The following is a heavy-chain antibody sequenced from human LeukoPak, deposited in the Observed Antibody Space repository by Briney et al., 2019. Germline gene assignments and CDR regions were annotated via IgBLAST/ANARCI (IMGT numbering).Heavy chain of an antibody. CDR2: IYYSGST. CDR1: GGSFSGYY. V-gene: IGHV4-31*11. CDR3: ARVRLQLLLDY. J-gene: IGHJ4*02. Sequence: SETLSLACAVYGGSFSGYYWSWIRQHPGKGLEWIGYIYYSGSTYYNPSLKSRVTISVDTSKNQFSLKLSSVTAADTAVYYCARVRLQLLLDYWGQGTLVTVSS. D-gene: IGHD3-22*01.